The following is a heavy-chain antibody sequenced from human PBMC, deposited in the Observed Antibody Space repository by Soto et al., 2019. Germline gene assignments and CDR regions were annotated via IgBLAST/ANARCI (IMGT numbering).Heavy chain of an antibody. D-gene: IGHD2-15*01. J-gene: IGHJ6*02. CDR1: GGSISSGDYY. Sequence: QVQLQESGPGLVKPSQTLSLTCTVSGGSISSGDYYWSWIRQPPGKGLEWIGYIYYSGSTYYNPSLTSRVTISVDTSKNQFSLKLSSVTAADTAVYYCARDRVAVVVAAMPGGMDVWGQGTTVTVSS. CDR3: ARDRVAVVVAAMPGGMDV. CDR2: IYYSGST. V-gene: IGHV4-30-4*01.